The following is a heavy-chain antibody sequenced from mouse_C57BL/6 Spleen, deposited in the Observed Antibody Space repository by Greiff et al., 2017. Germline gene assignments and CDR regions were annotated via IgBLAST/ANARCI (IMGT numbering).Heavy chain of an antibody. J-gene: IGHJ1*03. CDR1: GFSLTSYG. V-gene: IGHV2-6*03. CDR3: AREAYYGSSWYFDV. D-gene: IGHD1-1*01. Sequence: VQLQQSGPGLVAPSQSLSITCTVSGFSLTSYGVHWVRQPPGKGLEWLVVIWSDGSTTYNSALKSRLSISKDNSKSQVFLKMNSLQTDDTAMYYCAREAYYGSSWYFDVWGTGTTVTVSS. CDR2: IWSDGST.